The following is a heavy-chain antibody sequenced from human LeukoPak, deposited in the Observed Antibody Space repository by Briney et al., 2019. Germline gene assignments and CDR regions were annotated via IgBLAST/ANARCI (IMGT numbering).Heavy chain of an antibody. V-gene: IGHV3-74*01. CDR3: ARGERWLPHPQYYYYYYMDV. J-gene: IGHJ6*03. CDR2: INSDGSST. CDR1: GFTFSSYW. Sequence: GGSLRLSCAASGFTFSSYWMHWVRQAPGKGLVWVSRINSDGSSTSYADSVKGRFTISRDNAKNTLYLQMNSLRAEDTAVYYCARGERWLPHPQYYYYYYMDVWGKGTTVTISS. D-gene: IGHD5-12*01.